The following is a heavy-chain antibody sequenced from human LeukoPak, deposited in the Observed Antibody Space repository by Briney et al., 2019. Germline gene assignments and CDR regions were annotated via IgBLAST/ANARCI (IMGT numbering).Heavy chain of an antibody. Sequence: PGGSLRLSCAASGFTFSSYWRSWVRQAPGKGLEWVANIKQDGSEKYYVDSVKGRFTISRDNAKNSLYLQMNSLRAEDTAVYYCARDLGDYGGQGTLVTVSS. CDR2: IKQDGSEK. J-gene: IGHJ4*02. V-gene: IGHV3-7*01. CDR1: GFTFSSYW. CDR3: ARDLGDY.